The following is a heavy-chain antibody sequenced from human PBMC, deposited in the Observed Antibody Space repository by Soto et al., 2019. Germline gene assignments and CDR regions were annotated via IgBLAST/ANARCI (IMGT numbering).Heavy chain of an antibody. CDR1: GGSISGYY. Sequence: SETLSLTCTVSGGSISGYYWSWIRQPPGKGLDWIGYIYYSGSTNYNPSLKSRVTISVDTSKNQFSLKLSSVTAADTAVYYCARVPDRWGQGTPVTVSS. CDR2: IYYSGST. V-gene: IGHV4-59*12. CDR3: ARVPDR. J-gene: IGHJ5*02. D-gene: IGHD2-2*01.